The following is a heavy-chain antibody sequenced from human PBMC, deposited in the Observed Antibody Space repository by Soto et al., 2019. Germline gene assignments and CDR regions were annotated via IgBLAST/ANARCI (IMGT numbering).Heavy chain of an antibody. Sequence: GESLKISCAASGFTFSNAWMSWVRQAPGKGLEWVGRIKSKTDGGTTDYAAPVKGRFTISRDDSKNTLYLQMNSLKTEDTAVYYGTTDPLDAFDIWGQGTMVTVSS. CDR2: IKSKTDGGTT. V-gene: IGHV3-15*01. CDR1: GFTFSNAW. J-gene: IGHJ3*02. CDR3: TTDPLDAFDI.